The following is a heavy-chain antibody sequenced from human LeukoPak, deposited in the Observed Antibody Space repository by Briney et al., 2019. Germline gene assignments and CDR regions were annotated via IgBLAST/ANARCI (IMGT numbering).Heavy chain of an antibody. Sequence: ASVKVSCKASGYTFTSFGISWVRQAPGQGLEWMGCISAYNGNTNYAQKLQGRVTMTTDTSTSTAYMELRSLRSDDTAVYYCARDKGIAARPMMDFWGQGTLVTVSS. CDR3: ARDKGIAARPMMDF. CDR1: GYTFTSFG. V-gene: IGHV1-18*01. CDR2: ISAYNGNT. J-gene: IGHJ4*02. D-gene: IGHD6-6*01.